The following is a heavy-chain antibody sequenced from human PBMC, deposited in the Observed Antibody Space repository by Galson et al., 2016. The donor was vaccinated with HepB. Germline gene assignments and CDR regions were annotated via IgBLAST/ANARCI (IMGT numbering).Heavy chain of an antibody. J-gene: IGHJ5*02. CDR2: IHYSGAT. CDR3: ARVVVTSTGNWFDP. V-gene: IGHV4-39*01. D-gene: IGHD2-21*02. Sequence: EPLSLTCAVSGGSIKSPNTYRGWIRQPPGKGLEWIGTIHYSGATYYSPSLRSPLTLSVDTSKNQFSLQVTSVTAADTAVYYCARVVVTSTGNWFDPWGQGTLVTVSS. CDR1: GGSIKSPNTY.